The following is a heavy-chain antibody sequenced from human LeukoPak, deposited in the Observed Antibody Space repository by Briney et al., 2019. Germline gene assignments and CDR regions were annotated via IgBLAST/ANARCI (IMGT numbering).Heavy chain of an antibody. CDR2: IYSGGST. CDR3: ARGHHKIAVAGAAGAFDI. Sequence: GGSLRLSCAASGFTVSSNYMSWVRQAPGKGLEWVSLIYSGGSTYYADSVKGRFTISRDNSKNTLYLQMNSLRAEDTAVYYCARGHHKIAVAGAAGAFDIWGQGTMVTVSS. D-gene: IGHD6-19*01. CDR1: GFTVSSNY. V-gene: IGHV3-53*01. J-gene: IGHJ3*02.